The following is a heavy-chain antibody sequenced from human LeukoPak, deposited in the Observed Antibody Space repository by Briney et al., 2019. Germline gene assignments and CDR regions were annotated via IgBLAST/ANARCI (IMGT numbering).Heavy chain of an antibody. V-gene: IGHV3-30*03. Sequence: GGSLRLSCAASGFTFSSYGMHWVRQAPGKGLEWVAVISYDGSNKYYADSVKGRFTISRDNSKNTLYLQMNSLRAEDTAVYYCARVNGSGSYRGEIDYWGQGTLVTVSS. CDR3: ARVNGSGSYRGEIDY. CDR1: GFTFSSYG. J-gene: IGHJ4*02. D-gene: IGHD3-10*01. CDR2: ISYDGSNK.